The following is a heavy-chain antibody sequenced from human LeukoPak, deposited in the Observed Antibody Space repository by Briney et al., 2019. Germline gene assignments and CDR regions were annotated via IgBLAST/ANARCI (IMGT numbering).Heavy chain of an antibody. CDR1: GFTFSSYS. CDR2: ISSSSSTI. Sequence: RSGGSLRLSCAASGFTFSSYSMNWVRQAPGKGLEWVSYISSSSSTIYYADSVKGRFTISRDNAKNSLYLQMNSLRAEDTAVYYCARTFDSSGYDYGHYIDYWGQGTLVTVSS. CDR3: ARTFDSSGYDYGHYIDY. D-gene: IGHD3-22*01. V-gene: IGHV3-48*01. J-gene: IGHJ4*02.